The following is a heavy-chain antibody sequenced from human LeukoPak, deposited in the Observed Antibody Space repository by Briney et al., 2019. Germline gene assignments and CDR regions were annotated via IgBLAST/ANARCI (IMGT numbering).Heavy chain of an antibody. V-gene: IGHV3-23*01. CDR3: AKEDPIVSVGFDY. J-gene: IGHJ4*02. CDR2: ISSSGGNT. D-gene: IGHD2-15*01. Sequence: GGSLRLSSAASGFTFSSYAMCWVRQAPGKGLEWISAISSSGGNTYYADPVKGRLTISRDNSKNTLFLQMNSLRVEDTAVYYCAKEDPIVSVGFDYWGQGTLVTVTS. CDR1: GFTFSSYA.